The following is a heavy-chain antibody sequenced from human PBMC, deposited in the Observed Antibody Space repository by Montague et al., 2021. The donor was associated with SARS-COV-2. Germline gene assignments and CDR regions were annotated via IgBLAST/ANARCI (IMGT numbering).Heavy chain of an antibody. J-gene: IGHJ4*02. Sequence: SETLSLTCSISGXSITSYYWSWVRQPAGKGLEWIGHIYASGSTNYSPSLKSRVRLSIDNPKNQFSLKLESLTAADTAVYYCVRDGGNWYYFDYWGQGALVTVSS. CDR3: VRDGGNWYYFDY. D-gene: IGHD3-16*01. V-gene: IGHV4-4*07. CDR1: GXSITSYY. CDR2: IYASGST.